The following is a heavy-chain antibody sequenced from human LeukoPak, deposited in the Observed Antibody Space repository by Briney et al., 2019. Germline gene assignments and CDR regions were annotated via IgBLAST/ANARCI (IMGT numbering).Heavy chain of an antibody. V-gene: IGHV3-23*01. CDR1: GITLSNYG. Sequence: GESLRLSCAVSGITLSNYGMSWVRQAPGKGLEWVAGISDSGGRTNYADSVKGRFTISRDNPKNTLYLQMNSLRAEDTAVYFCAKRGVVIRVILVGFHKEAPYFDSWGQGVLVTVSS. J-gene: IGHJ4*02. CDR2: ISDSGGRT. D-gene: IGHD3-22*01. CDR3: AKRGVVIRVILVGFHKEAPYFDS.